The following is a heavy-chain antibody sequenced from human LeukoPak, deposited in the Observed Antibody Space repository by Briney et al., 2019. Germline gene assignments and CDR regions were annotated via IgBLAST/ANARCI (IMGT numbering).Heavy chain of an antibody. V-gene: IGHV3-7*01. J-gene: IGHJ4*02. D-gene: IGHD6-6*01. CDR3: AREGSGSSYFDY. Sequence: PGGSLRLSCAASGFSFSSHWMSWVRQAPGKGLEWVANIKEDGSEKYYVESVKGRFTISRDNAKNSLYLQMNSLRAEDTAVYYCAREGSGSSYFDYWGQGTLVTVSS. CDR2: IKEDGSEK. CDR1: GFSFSSHW.